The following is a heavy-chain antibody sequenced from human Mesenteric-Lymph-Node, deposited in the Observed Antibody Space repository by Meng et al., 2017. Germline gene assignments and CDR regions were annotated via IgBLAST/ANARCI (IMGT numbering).Heavy chain of an antibody. V-gene: IGHV3-23*01. CDR1: GFSFSDYA. CDR3: GKGSDITSSEIWH. CDR2: SSASGTTT. Sequence: GGSLRLSCAASGFSFSDYAMTWVRQVPGKGVEWVSGSSASGTTTYHADSVRGRFFISRDNSRNTLSLQMNSLRAEDSAVYYCGKGSDITSSEIWHWGPGNLVTVSS. J-gene: IGHJ4*02. D-gene: IGHD2-15*01.